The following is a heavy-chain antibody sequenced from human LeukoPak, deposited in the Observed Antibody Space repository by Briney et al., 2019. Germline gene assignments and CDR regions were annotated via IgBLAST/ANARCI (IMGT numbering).Heavy chain of an antibody. CDR3: ARDSVGDLLDY. D-gene: IGHD4-17*01. J-gene: IGHJ4*02. V-gene: IGHV3-48*03. CDR1: GFPFSSYE. Sequence: TGGSPRLSCAGSGFPFSSYEMNWLRQAPGKGLEWVSHIDSSGITIYYGDSVKGRFTISRDNAKNSIYLQMDSLRVEDTAIYYCARDSVGDLLDYWGQGTPVTVSS. CDR2: IDSSGITI.